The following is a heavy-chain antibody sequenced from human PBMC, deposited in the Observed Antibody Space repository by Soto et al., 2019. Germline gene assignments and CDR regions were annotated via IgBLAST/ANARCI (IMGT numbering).Heavy chain of an antibody. V-gene: IGHV3-53*01. J-gene: IGHJ6*02. CDR3: ARDQFYGSASSNYIYQYYYGMDV. CDR1: GFTVSVNY. CDR2: VDSRGST. D-gene: IGHD3-10*01. Sequence: QPGGSLRLSCAASGFTVSVNYMNWVRQAPGKGLEWVSLVDSRGSTYYADSVKGRFTISRDNSKNTLSLQMNSLRVEDTAVYYCARDQFYGSASSNYIYQYYYGMDVWGQGTTVTVSS.